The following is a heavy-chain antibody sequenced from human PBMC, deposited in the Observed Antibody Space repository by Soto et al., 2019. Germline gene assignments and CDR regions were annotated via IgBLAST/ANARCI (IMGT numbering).Heavy chain of an antibody. D-gene: IGHD5-12*01. CDR3: TRGPFSGYDSYFDY. J-gene: IGHJ4*02. CDR1: GYTFSHYH. V-gene: IGHV1-46*03. CDR2: LRLGGQAS. Sequence: QVQLVQSGAEVKKPGASVRISCQASGYTFSHYHINWVRQGPGHGLEWIGILRLGGQASTDSQKFDGRVTMTSDTSTATVYMELSSLRADDTAVYYCTRGPFSGYDSYFDYWGQGTLITVSS.